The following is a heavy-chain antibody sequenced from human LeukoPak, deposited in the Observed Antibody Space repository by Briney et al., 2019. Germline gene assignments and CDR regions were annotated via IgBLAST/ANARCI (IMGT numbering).Heavy chain of an antibody. J-gene: IGHJ4*02. CDR1: GGSFSGYY. CDR3: ARGPFYYDILTGYYKTPLDY. Sequence: SETLSLTCAVYGGSFSGYYWSWIRQPPGKGLEWIGEINHSGSTNYNPSLKSRVTISVGTSKNQFSLKLSSVTAADTAVYYCARGPFYYDILTGYYKTPLDYWGQGTLVTVSS. CDR2: INHSGST. D-gene: IGHD3-9*01. V-gene: IGHV4-34*01.